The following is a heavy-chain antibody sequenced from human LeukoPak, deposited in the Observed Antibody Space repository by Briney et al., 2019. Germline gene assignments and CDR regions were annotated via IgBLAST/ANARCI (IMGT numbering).Heavy chain of an antibody. V-gene: IGHV3-21*01. J-gene: IGHJ4*02. CDR3: AREYYYDSSGYYHRYYFDY. CDR2: INNSSSYI. CDR1: GFTFTRYW. Sequence: PGWSLRLSCASNGFTFTRYWMCWLRQAPAKGLAGVAPINNSSSYIHHADSVKGRFTISRDNSKNSLYLQMNSLRAEDTAMYYCAREYYYDSSGYYHRYYFDYWGQGTLVTVSS. D-gene: IGHD3-22*01.